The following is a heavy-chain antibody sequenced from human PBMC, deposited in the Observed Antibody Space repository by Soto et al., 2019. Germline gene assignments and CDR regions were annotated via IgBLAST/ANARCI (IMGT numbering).Heavy chain of an antibody. J-gene: IGHJ4*02. D-gene: IGHD1-26*01. CDR1: GYSFTTYW. Sequence: PGESLKISCKGSGYSFTTYWITWVRQMPGKGLEWMGRIDPSDSYTSYSPSFQGHATISADKSISTAYLQWSSLRASDTAMYYCAIHLLPDYYFDYWGQGTLVTVSS. CDR3: AIHLLPDYYFDY. CDR2: IDPSDSYT. V-gene: IGHV5-10-1*01.